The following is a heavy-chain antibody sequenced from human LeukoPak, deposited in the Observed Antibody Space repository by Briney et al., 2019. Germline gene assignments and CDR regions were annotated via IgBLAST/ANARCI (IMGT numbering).Heavy chain of an antibody. CDR1: GGSISSGGYS. J-gene: IGHJ4*02. V-gene: IGHV4-30-2*01. D-gene: IGHD1-26*01. Sequence: SQTLSHTCAVSGGSISSGGYSWSWIRQPPGKGLEWIGYIYHSGSTYYNPSLKSRVTISVDRSKNQFSLKLSSVTAADTAVYYCARGRGSGSYHGRLDYCGQGTLVTVSS. CDR2: IYHSGST. CDR3: ARGRGSGSYHGRLDY.